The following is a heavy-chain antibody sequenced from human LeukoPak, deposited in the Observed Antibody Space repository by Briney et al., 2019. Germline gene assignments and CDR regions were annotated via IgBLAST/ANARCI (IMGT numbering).Heavy chain of an antibody. CDR3: TTDQTFFTIFGVVIPDY. D-gene: IGHD3-3*01. J-gene: IGHJ4*02. CDR2: IKTKTDGGTT. CDR1: GFTFSNAW. V-gene: IGHV3-15*01. Sequence: GGSLRLSCAASGFTFSNAWMSWVRQAPGKGLEWVGCIKTKTDGGTTDYAAPVKGRFTISRDDSENTLHLQMNSLKTEDTAVYYCTTDQTFFTIFGVVIPDYWGQGTLVTVSS.